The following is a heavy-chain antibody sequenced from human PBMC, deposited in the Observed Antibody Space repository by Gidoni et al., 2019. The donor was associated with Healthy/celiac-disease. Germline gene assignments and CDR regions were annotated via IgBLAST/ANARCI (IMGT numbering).Heavy chain of an antibody. CDR2: IYTSGST. CDR1: GGSISSGSYY. CDR3: ARSIAAAGTGYFDY. J-gene: IGHJ4*02. D-gene: IGHD6-13*01. V-gene: IGHV4-61*02. Sequence: QVQLQESGPGLVKPSQTLSLTCTVSGGSISSGSYYWSWIRQPAGKGLEWIGRIYTSGSTNYNPSLKSRVTISVDTSKNQFSLKLSSVTAADTAVYYCARSIAAAGTGYFDYWGQGTLVTVSS.